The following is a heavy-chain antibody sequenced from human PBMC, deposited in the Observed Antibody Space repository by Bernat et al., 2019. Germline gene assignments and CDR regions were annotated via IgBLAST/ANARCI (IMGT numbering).Heavy chain of an antibody. CDR1: GFTFSSYS. V-gene: IGHV3-48*01. Sequence: EVQLVESGGGLVQPGGSLRLSCAASGFTFSSYSMNWVRQAPGKGLEWVSYISSSSTIYYADSVKGRFTISRDNAKNSLYLQMNSLRAEDTAVYYCARDSPPPLAYFDYWGQGTLVTVSS. CDR3: ARDSPPPLAYFDY. CDR2: ISSSSTI. D-gene: IGHD1-14*01. J-gene: IGHJ4*02.